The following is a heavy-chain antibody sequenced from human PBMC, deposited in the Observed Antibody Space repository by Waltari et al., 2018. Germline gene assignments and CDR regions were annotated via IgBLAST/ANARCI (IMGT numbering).Heavy chain of an antibody. CDR3: AKDPTDSKSPREDHPAFDV. D-gene: IGHD3-22*01. CDR2: ISYDGSNK. CDR1: GFTFSSYA. Sequence: QVQLVESGGGVVQPGRSLRLSCAASGFTFSSYAMHWVRQAPGKGLEWVAVISYDGSNKYYADSGKGRFTISRDNSKNTLYLQMNSLRPEDTGVYYCAKDPTDSKSPREDHPAFDVWGQGTMVTVS. J-gene: IGHJ3*01. V-gene: IGHV3-30-3*01.